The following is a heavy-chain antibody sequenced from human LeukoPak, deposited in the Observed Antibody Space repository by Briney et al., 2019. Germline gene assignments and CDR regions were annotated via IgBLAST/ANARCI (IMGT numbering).Heavy chain of an antibody. CDR3: ARGGDSSGSIRSAFDI. CDR2: IYSGGST. CDR1: GFTVSSNC. D-gene: IGHD3-22*01. Sequence: GGSLRLSCAASGFTVSSNCMSWVRQAPGKGLEWVSLIYSGGSTYYADSVKGRFTISRDNSKNTLYLQMSSLRAEDTAVYYCARGGDSSGSIRSAFDIWGQGTMVTVSS. V-gene: IGHV3-53*01. J-gene: IGHJ3*02.